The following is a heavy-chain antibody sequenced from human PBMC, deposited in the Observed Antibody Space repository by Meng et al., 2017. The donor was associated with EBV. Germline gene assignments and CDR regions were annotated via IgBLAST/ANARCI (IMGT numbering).Heavy chain of an antibody. D-gene: IGHD3-22*01. J-gene: IGHJ4*02. V-gene: IGHV1-69*01. CDR1: GGTFSNYA. Sequence: QVQLVQSRAEVKKPGSSVKVSCMASGGTFSNYAINWVRQAPGQGLEWMGGIIPIFGTANYAQKFQDRVTITADESTSTAYMELRGLRSEDTAVYYCARVPYYPDSSGYYSRSDHWGQGTRVTVSS. CDR2: IIPIFGTA. CDR3: ARVPYYPDSSGYYSRSDH.